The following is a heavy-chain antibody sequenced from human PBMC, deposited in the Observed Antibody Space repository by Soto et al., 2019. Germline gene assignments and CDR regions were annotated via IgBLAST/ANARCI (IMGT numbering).Heavy chain of an antibody. V-gene: IGHV4-34*01. D-gene: IGHD3-16*01. J-gene: IGHJ6*02. CDR3: VRSKLGAGRDYYYYYGRDV. Sequence: PSETLSLTCAVYGGSFSGYYWSWIRQPPGKGLEWIGEINHSGSTNYNPSLKSRVTISVDTSKNQFSLKLSSVTDADTDVYYWVRSKLGAGRDYYYYYGRDVWGQGTTVAVSS. CDR2: INHSGST. CDR1: GGSFSGYY.